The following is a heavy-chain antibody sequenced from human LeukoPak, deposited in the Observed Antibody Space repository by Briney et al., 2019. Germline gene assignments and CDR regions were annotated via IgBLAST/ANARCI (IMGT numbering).Heavy chain of an antibody. J-gene: IGHJ4*02. Sequence: GGSLRLSCAVSGFTFRTFWMAWVRQAPGKGLEWVATIKQDGCEKHYVDSVRGRFTISRDNAKNLLYLQMNSLRVEDTAVYHCVDGESLLYWGQGTLVSVSS. CDR1: GFTFRTFW. CDR2: IKQDGCEK. D-gene: IGHD3-10*01. V-gene: IGHV3-7*03. CDR3: VDGESLLY.